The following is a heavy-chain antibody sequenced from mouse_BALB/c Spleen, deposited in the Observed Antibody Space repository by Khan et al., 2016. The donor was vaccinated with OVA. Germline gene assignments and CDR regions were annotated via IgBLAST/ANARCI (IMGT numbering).Heavy chain of an antibody. CDR3: ARTARIKY. CDR2: ISYIGSP. CDR1: GYSITSGYG. J-gene: IGHJ2*01. V-gene: IGHV3-2*02. Sequence: VQLKESGPGLVKPSQSLSLTCTVTGYSITSGYGWNWIRQFPGNKLEWMGYISYIGSPNSNPSLKSRISITRDTSKNQFFLQLNSVTTEDTATYDCARTARIKYWGQGTTRTVSS. D-gene: IGHD1-2*01.